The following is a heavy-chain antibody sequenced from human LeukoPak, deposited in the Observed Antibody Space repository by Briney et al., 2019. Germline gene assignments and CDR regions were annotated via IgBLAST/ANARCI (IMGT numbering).Heavy chain of an antibody. CDR1: GFIFSSYG. CDR3: ARDRNGDYDY. V-gene: IGHV3-66*01. CDR2: IYSGGST. Sequence: GGSLRLSCVAPGFIFSSYGMHWVRQAPGKGLEWVSVIYSGGSTYYADSVKGRFTISRDNSKNTLYLQMNSLRAEDTAVYYCARDRNGDYDYWGQGTLVTVSS. J-gene: IGHJ4*02. D-gene: IGHD4-17*01.